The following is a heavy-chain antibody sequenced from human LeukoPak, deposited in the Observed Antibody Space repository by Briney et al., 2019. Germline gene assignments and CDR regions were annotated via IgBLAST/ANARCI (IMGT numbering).Heavy chain of an antibody. CDR3: ARSLQQLALDY. CDR2: IYYSGGT. CDR1: GGSISSHY. V-gene: IGHV4-59*11. J-gene: IGHJ4*02. Sequence: PSETLSLTCTVSGGSISSHYWSWIRQPPGKGLEWIGYIYYSGGTNYNPSLKSRVTISVDTSKNQFSLKLSSVTAADTAVYYCARSLQQLALDYWGQGTLVTVSS. D-gene: IGHD6-13*01.